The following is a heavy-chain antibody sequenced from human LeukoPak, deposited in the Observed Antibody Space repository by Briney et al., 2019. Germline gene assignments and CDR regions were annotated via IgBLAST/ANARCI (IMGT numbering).Heavy chain of an antibody. J-gene: IGHJ4*02. CDR1: GYRFTTYW. D-gene: IGHD6-19*01. Sequence: GESLKISCKASGYRFTTYWIAWVRQMPGKGLEWMGIIYPDDSDTRYSPSFQGQVTISADKSISTAYLQWSSLKASDTAMYYCARPSGGQYSSTFDYWGQGTLVTVSS. V-gene: IGHV5-51*01. CDR3: ARPSGGQYSSTFDY. CDR2: IYPDDSDT.